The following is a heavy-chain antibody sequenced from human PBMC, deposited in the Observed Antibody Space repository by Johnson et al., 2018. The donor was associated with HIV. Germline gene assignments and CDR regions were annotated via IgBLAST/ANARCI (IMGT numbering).Heavy chain of an antibody. J-gene: IGHJ3*02. V-gene: IGHV3-30*04. D-gene: IGHD3-22*01. CDR3: ARDLITMIGAPDLGDAFDI. CDR2: ISYDGSNK. CDR1: GFTFSSYA. Sequence: QVQLVESGGGVVQPGRSLRLSCAASGFTFSSYAMHWVRQAPGKGLEWVAVISYDGSNKYYADSVKGRFTISRDNSKNTLYLQMNSLRAEDTAVYYCARDLITMIGAPDLGDAFDIWGQGTMVTVSS.